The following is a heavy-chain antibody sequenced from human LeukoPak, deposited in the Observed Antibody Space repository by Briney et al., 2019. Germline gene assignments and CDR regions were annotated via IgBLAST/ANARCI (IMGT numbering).Heavy chain of an antibody. D-gene: IGHD3-10*01. CDR1: GGSISSYY. CDR3: ARDSTMVRGVIDSYGMDV. CDR2: IYYSGYT. J-gene: IGHJ6*02. Sequence: SETLSLTCTVSGGSISSYYWSWIRQPQGKGLEWIGYIYYSGYTNYNPSLKSRVTMSVDTSKNQFALKLSSVTAADTAVYYCARDSTMVRGVIDSYGMDVWGQGTTVTISS. V-gene: IGHV4-59*13.